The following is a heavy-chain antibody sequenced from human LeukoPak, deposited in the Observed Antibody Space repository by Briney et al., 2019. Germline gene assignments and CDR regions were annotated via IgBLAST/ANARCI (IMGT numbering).Heavy chain of an antibody. CDR3: ARAKLYYYDSSGYYSGLDY. Sequence: PGGSLRLSCAASGFTFSSYEMNWVRQAPGKGLEWVSYISSSGNTIYYADSVKGRFTISRDNAKNSLYLQMNSLRAEDTAVYYCARAKLYYYDSSGYYSGLDYWGQGTLVTVSS. CDR2: ISSSGNTI. J-gene: IGHJ4*02. V-gene: IGHV3-48*03. D-gene: IGHD3-22*01. CDR1: GFTFSSYE.